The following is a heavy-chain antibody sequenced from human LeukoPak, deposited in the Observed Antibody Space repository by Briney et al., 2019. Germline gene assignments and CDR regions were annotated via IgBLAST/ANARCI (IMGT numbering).Heavy chain of an antibody. CDR2: INPNSGGT. D-gene: IGHD6-19*01. J-gene: IGHJ4*02. Sequence: ASVKVSCKASGYTFTGYYMHWVRQAPGQGLEWMGWINPNSGGTNYAQKFQGRVTMTRDTSISTAYMELSRLRSDDTAVYYCARGFIAVAGIYYFDYWGQGTLVTVSS. V-gene: IGHV1-2*02. CDR3: ARGFIAVAGIYYFDY. CDR1: GYTFTGYY.